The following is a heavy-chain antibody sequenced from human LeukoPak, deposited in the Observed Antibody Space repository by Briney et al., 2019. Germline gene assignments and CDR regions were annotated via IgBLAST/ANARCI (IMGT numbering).Heavy chain of an antibody. D-gene: IGHD1-7*01. J-gene: IGHJ3*01. CDR2: INHSGST. Sequence: SETLSLTCAVYGGSFSGYYWRWIRQPPGKGVEWIGEINHSGSTNYNPSLKSRGTISVDTSKNQFSLKLSSVTAAGTAVYYCARVGYNWNLWFDFWGQGTTVTVSS. V-gene: IGHV4-34*01. CDR3: ARVGYNWNLWFDF. CDR1: GGSFSGYY.